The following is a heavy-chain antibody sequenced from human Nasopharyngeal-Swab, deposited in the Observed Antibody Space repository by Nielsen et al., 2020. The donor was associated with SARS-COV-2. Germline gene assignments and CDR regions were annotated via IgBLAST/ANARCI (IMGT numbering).Heavy chain of an antibody. CDR1: GFTFSSYG. D-gene: IGHD2-2*01. J-gene: IGHJ6*04. Sequence: GESLKISCAASGFTFSSYGMHWVRQAPGKGLEWVAVISYDGSNKYYADSVKGRFTISRDNSKNTLYLQMNSLRAEDTAVYYCAKSIVVVPAAISAGVPDVWSKGTTVTVSS. CDR3: AKSIVVVPAAISAGVPDV. CDR2: ISYDGSNK. V-gene: IGHV3-30*18.